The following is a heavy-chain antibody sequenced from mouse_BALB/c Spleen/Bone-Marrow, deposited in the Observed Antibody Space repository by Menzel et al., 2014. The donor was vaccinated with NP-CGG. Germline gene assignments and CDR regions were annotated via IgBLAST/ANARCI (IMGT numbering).Heavy chain of an antibody. V-gene: IGHV1-4*02. J-gene: IGHJ3*01. CDR2: INPASEFS. D-gene: IGHD3-3*01. CDR3: ARSGTPAWFAY. CDR1: GYTFSRYT. Sequence: VQGVESAAELARSGASVKMSCKASGYTFSRYTIHWIKQRPGQGLEWIGFINPASEFSEYNQKFKDKTTLTADKSSTTAYMQLNSLTSEDSAVYYCARSGTPAWFAYWGQGTLVTVSA.